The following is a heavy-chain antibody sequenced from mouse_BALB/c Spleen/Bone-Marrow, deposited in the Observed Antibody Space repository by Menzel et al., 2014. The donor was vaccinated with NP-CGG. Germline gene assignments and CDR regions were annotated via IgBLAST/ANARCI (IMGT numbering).Heavy chain of an antibody. CDR3: ARYYRYDY. CDR1: SYTFSSYW. Sequence: VQRVESGAELMKPGASVKISCKATSYTFSSYWIEWVKRRPGHGLEWIGEILPGSGSTNYNEKFKGKATFTADTSSNTAYMQLSSPTSEDSAVYYCARYYRYDYWGQGTTLTVSS. D-gene: IGHD2-14*01. J-gene: IGHJ2*01. V-gene: IGHV1-9*01. CDR2: ILPGSGST.